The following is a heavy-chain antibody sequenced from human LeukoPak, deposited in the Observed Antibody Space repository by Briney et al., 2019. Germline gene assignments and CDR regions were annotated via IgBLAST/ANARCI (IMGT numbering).Heavy chain of an antibody. V-gene: IGHV4-39*01. CDR2: IYYSGST. J-gene: IGHJ4*02. CDR3: ASHYSSSPLDY. Sequence: SETLSLTCTVSGGSISSSSYYWGWIRQPPGKGLEWIESIYYSGSTYYNPSLKSRVTISVDTSKNQFSLKLSSVTAADTAVYYCASHYSSSPLDYWGQGTLVTVSS. CDR1: GGSISSSSYY. D-gene: IGHD6-6*01.